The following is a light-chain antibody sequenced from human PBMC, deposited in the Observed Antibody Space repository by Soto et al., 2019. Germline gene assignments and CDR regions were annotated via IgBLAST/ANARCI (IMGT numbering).Light chain of an antibody. CDR1: QTISSW. CDR2: KAS. CDR3: QHYNSYSEA. Sequence: IKLSQSPSTVSGSKGDRDTIPCRASQTISSWLAWYQQKPGKAPKLLIYKASTLKSGVPSRFSGSGSGTEFTLTISSLQPDDFATYYCQHYNSYSEAFGQGTKVDIK. J-gene: IGKJ1*01. V-gene: IGKV1-5*03.